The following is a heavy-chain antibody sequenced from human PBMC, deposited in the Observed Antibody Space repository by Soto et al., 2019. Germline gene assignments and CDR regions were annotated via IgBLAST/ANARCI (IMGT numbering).Heavy chain of an antibody. CDR1: GFTFSSYG. J-gene: IGHJ6*01. Sequence: QVQLVESGGGVVQPGRSLRLSCAASGFTFSSYGMHWVRQAPGKGLEWVAVISYDGSNKYYADSVKGRFTISRDNSKNTLYLQMNSLRGEDTAVYYCAKDLLRPGRAYGMDVW. CDR3: AKDLLRPGRAYGMDV. CDR2: ISYDGSNK. V-gene: IGHV3-30*18.